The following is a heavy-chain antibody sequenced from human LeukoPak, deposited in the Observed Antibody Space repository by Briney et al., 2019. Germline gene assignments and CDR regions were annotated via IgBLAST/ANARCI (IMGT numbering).Heavy chain of an antibody. Sequence: GGSLRLSCAASGFTFSDYNMNWVRQAPGKGLEWVSSISSSSTYIYYADSVKGRFTISRDNAKNSLYLQMNSLRAEDTAVYYCARVSVGRYYFDNWGQGTPVTVS. D-gene: IGHD3-3*02. CDR2: ISSSSTYI. CDR1: GFTFSDYN. J-gene: IGHJ4*02. CDR3: ARVSVGRYYFDN. V-gene: IGHV3-21*01.